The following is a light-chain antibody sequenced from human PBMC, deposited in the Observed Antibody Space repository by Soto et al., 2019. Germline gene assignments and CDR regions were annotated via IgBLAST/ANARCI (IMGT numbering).Light chain of an antibody. CDR2: GAS. Sequence: EIVLTQSPGTLSLSPGERATLSCRASQTVSTNYLAGYQQKPGQAPRLLIYGASSSATGIPDRFSGSGSGTGFILTISRLEPEDWAVYYCQQDGSCPRTFGQGTKLEIK. V-gene: IGKV3-20*01. CDR3: QQDGSCPRT. CDR1: QTVSTNY. J-gene: IGKJ2*01.